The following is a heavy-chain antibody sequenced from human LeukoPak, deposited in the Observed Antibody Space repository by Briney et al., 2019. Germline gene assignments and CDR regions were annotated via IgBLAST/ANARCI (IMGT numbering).Heavy chain of an antibody. CDR1: GGSISSGGYY. V-gene: IGHV4-30-2*01. Sequence: SQTLSLTCTVSGGSISSGGYYWSWIRQPPGKGLEWIGYIYHSGSTYYNPSLKSRVTISVDRSKNQFSLKLSSVTALDTAVYYCARQNPPGYYSPGLIELGWFDPWGQGTLVTVSS. CDR2: IYHSGST. D-gene: IGHD1-26*01. CDR3: ARQNPPGYYSPGLIELGWFDP. J-gene: IGHJ5*02.